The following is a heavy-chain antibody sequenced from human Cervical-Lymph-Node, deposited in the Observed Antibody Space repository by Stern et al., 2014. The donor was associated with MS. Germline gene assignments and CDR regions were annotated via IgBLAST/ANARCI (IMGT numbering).Heavy chain of an antibody. V-gene: IGHV5-51*01. D-gene: IGHD1-26*01. J-gene: IGHJ4*02. CDR2: IYPGDSDT. CDR1: GYSFTLYW. Sequence: VQLVESGAEMKKPGESLKISCKGSGYSFTLYWIRWVRQMPGKGLEWMGIIYPGDSDTRYSPSFPGQVTISSKKSISTAYLQWSSLKAADSAMYDCAALVRGSYFYWGQGTLVTVSS. CDR3: AALVRGSYFY.